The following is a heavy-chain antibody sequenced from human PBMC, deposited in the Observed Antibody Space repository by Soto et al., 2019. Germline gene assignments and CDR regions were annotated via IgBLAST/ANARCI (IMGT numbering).Heavy chain of an antibody. CDR1: GFTFSSYA. D-gene: IGHD2-2*02. V-gene: IGHV3-23*01. CDR2: ISGSGGST. Sequence: GGSLRLSRAASGFTFSSYAMSWVRQAPGKGLEWVSAISGSGGSTYYADSVKGRFTISRDNSKNTLYLQMNSLRAEDTAVYYCAKGVVPAAIDYYYYYMDVWGKGTTVTVSS. J-gene: IGHJ6*03. CDR3: AKGVVPAAIDYYYYYMDV.